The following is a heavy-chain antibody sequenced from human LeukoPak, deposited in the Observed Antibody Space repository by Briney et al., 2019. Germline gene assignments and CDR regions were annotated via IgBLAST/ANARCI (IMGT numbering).Heavy chain of an antibody. V-gene: IGHV1-18*01. CDR3: ARDRTAVAGTTHNAFDI. J-gene: IGHJ3*02. CDR2: ISAYNGNT. D-gene: IGHD6-19*01. CDR1: GYTFTSYG. Sequence: ASVKVSCKASGYTFTSYGISWVRQAPGQGLEWMGWISAYNGNTNYAQKLQGRVTMTTDTSTSTAYMELRSLRSDDTAVYYCARDRTAVAGTTHNAFDIWGQGTMVTVSS.